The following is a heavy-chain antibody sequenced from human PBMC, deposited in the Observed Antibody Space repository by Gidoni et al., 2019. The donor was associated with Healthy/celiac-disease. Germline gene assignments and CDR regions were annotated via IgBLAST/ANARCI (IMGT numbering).Heavy chain of an antibody. V-gene: IGHV3-15*07. CDR2: IKSKTDGGTT. D-gene: IGHD4-4*01. CDR3: TTDPSYSNYDGVPYEFDY. CDR1: GFTFINAC. Sequence: EVQLVESGGGLVKPGGSLRLSCAASGFTFINACMNRVRQAPGKGLEWVGRIKSKTDGGTTDYAAPVKGRVTISRDDSKNTLYLQMNSLKTEDTAVYYCTTDPSYSNYDGVPYEFDYWGQGTLVTVSS. J-gene: IGHJ4*02.